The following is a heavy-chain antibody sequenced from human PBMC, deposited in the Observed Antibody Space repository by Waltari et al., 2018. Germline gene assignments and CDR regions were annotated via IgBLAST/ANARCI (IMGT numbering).Heavy chain of an antibody. CDR3: ARGRLDIVVVPAAYNYYYYYYMDV. D-gene: IGHD2-2*03. J-gene: IGHJ6*03. CDR1: GGSFSGYY. CDR2: INHSGST. V-gene: IGHV4-34*01. Sequence: QVQLQQWGAGLLKPSETLSLTCAVYGGSFSGYYWSWIRQPPGKGLEWIGEINHSGSTNSNPSLKSRVTISVDTSKNQFSLKLSSVTAADTAVYYCARGRLDIVVVPAAYNYYYYYYMDVWGKGTTVTVSS.